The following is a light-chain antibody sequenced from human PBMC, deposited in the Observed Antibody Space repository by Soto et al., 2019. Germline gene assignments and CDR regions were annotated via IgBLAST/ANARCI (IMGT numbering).Light chain of an antibody. CDR3: NSYTSRYTFV. Sequence: QSALAQPASVSGSPGQSITISCTGTSSDVGGYNYVSWYQHHPGKAPKLMIYEVNYRPSEVSNRFSGSKSGNTASLTISGLQPEDEADYYCNSYTSRYTFVLGTGTKVTVL. V-gene: IGLV2-14*01. J-gene: IGLJ1*01. CDR2: EVN. CDR1: SSDVGGYNY.